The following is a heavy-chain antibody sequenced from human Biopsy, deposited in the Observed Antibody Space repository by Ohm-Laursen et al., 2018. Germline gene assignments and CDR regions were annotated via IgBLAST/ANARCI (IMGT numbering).Heavy chain of an antibody. Sequence: LSLTCAVSGVTLSGYAMNWVRQAPGEGLEWVLSISARSSYIHYADSVKGRFTVSRDNAKNSLHLQMNSLRAADTAIYYWATELLPPGVGGPWLDSWGQGTPVTVSS. CDR1: GVTLSGYA. CDR3: ATELLPPGVGGPWLDS. V-gene: IGHV3-21*06. D-gene: IGHD3-16*01. J-gene: IGHJ5*01. CDR2: ISARSSYI.